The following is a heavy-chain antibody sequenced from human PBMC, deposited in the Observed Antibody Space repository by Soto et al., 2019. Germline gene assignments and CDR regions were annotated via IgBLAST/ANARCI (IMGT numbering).Heavy chain of an antibody. D-gene: IGHD6-13*01. Sequence: PGESLKISCKGSGYSFTSYWIGWVRQMPGKGLEWMGIIYPGDSDTRYSPSFQGQVTISADKSVSTAYLQWSSLKASDTAMYYCARHRGGIAAFNKGYYGMDVWGQGTTVTVSS. V-gene: IGHV5-51*01. CDR3: ARHRGGIAAFNKGYYGMDV. CDR1: GYSFTSYW. CDR2: IYPGDSDT. J-gene: IGHJ6*02.